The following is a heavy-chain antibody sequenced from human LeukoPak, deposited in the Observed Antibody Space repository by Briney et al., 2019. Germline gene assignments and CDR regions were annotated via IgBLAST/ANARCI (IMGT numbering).Heavy chain of an antibody. CDR3: ARGDGSGSYYKQYYYGMDV. D-gene: IGHD3-10*01. V-gene: IGHV4-59*01. J-gene: IGHJ6*02. CDR1: GGSISTYY. Sequence: SETLSLTCTVSGGSISTYYWSWIRQPPGKGLEWIGYIYYSGSTNYNPSLKSRLTISVDTSKNQFSLKLSSVTAADTAVYHCARGDGSGSYYKQYYYGMDVWGQGTTVTVSS. CDR2: IYYSGST.